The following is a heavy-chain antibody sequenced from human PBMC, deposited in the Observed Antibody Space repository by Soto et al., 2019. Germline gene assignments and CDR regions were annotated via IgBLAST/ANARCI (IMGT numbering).Heavy chain of an antibody. CDR2: IKSKTDGGTT. J-gene: IGHJ4*02. CDR3: TTGRIVGAPPDD. V-gene: IGHV3-15*01. Sequence: GGSLRLSCAASGFTFSNAWMSWVRQAPGKGLEWVGRIKSKTDGGTTDYAAPVKGRFTISRDDSKNTLYLQMNSLKTEDTAVYYCTTGRIVGAPPDDWGQGTLVTVSS. D-gene: IGHD1-26*01. CDR1: GFTFSNAW.